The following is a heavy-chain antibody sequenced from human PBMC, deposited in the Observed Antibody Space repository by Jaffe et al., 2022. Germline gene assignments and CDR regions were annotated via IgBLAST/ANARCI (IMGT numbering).Heavy chain of an antibody. V-gene: IGHV5-51*01. J-gene: IGHJ4*02. D-gene: IGHD3-22*01. CDR3: VRHHIRYYDSSGYYYFDY. Sequence: EVQLVQSGAEVKKPGESLKISCKGSGYSFTSYWIGWVRQMPGKGLEWMGIIYPGDSDTRYSPSFQGQVTISADKSISTAYLQWSSLKASDTAMYYCVRHHIRYYDSSGYYYFDYWGQGTLVTVSS. CDR1: GYSFTSYW. CDR2: IYPGDSDT.